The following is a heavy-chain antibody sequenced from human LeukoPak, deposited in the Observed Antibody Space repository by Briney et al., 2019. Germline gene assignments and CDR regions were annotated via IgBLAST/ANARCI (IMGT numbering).Heavy chain of an antibody. Sequence: SVKVSCKDSGDTFNSYEITWVRQAPGQGLEWVGGIIPIFDSAKYAQKFQDRVTITADESSNTAYMELSSLTSEDTAIYYCARGVPATIRGGSNYFDFWGQGTLVTVSS. V-gene: IGHV1-69*01. CDR2: IIPIFDSA. CDR1: GDTFNSYE. D-gene: IGHD2-2*02. CDR3: ARGVPATIRGGSNYFDF. J-gene: IGHJ4*02.